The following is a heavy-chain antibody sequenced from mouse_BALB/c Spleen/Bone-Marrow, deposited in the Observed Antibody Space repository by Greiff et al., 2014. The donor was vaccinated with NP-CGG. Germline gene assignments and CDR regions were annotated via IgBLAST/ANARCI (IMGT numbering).Heavy chain of an antibody. V-gene: IGHV5-4*02. D-gene: IGHD2-4*01. CDR3: ARDDYVGYAMDY. J-gene: IGHJ4*01. CDR2: ISDGGSYT. CDR1: GFTFSDYY. Sequence: EVKVVESGGGLVKPGGSLKLSCAASGFTFSDYYMYWVRQTPEKRLEWVATISDGGSYTYYLDGVKGRFTISRDNAQNNLYLQMSSLKXEDTATYYCARDDYVGYAMDYWGQGTSVTVSS.